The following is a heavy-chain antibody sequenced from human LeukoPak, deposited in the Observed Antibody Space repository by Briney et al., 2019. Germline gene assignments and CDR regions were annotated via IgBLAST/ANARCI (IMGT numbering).Heavy chain of an antibody. V-gene: IGHV4-39*07. Sequence: SETLSLTCTVSGGSISTSTYYWGWIRQPPGKGLEWTASIYYGGSTYYNPSLKSRVTISIDTAKNQFSLRLSSVTAADTAVYYCARGVIKRPGTGSFDYWGQGTLVTVSS. CDR1: GGSISTSTYY. CDR3: ARGVIKRPGTGSFDY. D-gene: IGHD6-13*01. CDR2: IYYGGST. J-gene: IGHJ4*02.